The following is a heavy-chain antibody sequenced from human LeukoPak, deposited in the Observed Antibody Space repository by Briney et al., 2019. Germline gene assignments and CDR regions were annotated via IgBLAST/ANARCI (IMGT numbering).Heavy chain of an antibody. V-gene: IGHV3-30-3*01. J-gene: IGHJ3*02. CDR1: GLTFSNYA. CDR2: ISHDGSSQ. CDR3: ARGGSPPEALGDAFDI. Sequence: PGRSLRLSCAGAGLTFSNYALHWVRQAPGKGLEWVAVISHDGSSQYYADSVKGRFTISRDNARNTLYLQMNSLRAEDTAVYYCARGGSPPEALGDAFDIWGQGTMVTVSS. D-gene: IGHD1-26*01.